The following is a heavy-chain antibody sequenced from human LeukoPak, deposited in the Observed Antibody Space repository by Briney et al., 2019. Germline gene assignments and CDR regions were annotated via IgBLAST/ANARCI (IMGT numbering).Heavy chain of an antibody. CDR3: ATCSVGSCHLKWFDP. V-gene: IGHV3-21*01. CDR2: ITSSSSSI. Sequence: GGSLRLSCAASGFTFSGYSMTWVRQAPGKGLEWVSSITSSSSSIYYADSVKGRFTISRDNAKNSLYLQMSSLRAEDTAVYYCATCSVGSCHLKWFDPWGQGTLVTVSS. D-gene: IGHD2-15*01. CDR1: GFTFSGYS. J-gene: IGHJ5*02.